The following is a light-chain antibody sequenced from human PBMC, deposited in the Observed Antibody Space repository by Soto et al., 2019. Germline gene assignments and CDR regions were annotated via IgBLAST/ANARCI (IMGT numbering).Light chain of an antibody. Sequence: QSALTQPRSVSGSPGQSVTISCTGTSSDVGAYNYVSWYQQHSGKAPKFMIYDVSKRLSGVPDRFSGSKSGNTASLTISGLQAEDEADYYCCSYAGTYSYVFGTGTKVTVL. CDR2: DVS. CDR1: SSDVGAYNY. CDR3: CSYAGTYSYV. V-gene: IGLV2-11*01. J-gene: IGLJ1*01.